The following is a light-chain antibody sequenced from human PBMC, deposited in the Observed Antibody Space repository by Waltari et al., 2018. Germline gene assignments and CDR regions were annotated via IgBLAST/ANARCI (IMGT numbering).Light chain of an antibody. CDR3: SSYTSSTTLLYV. Sequence: QSALTQPASVSGSPGPSITISCTGTSSDVGAYNSVSWYQQHPGKAPQLMIYEVSNRPSGISNRFSGSKSGYTASLTISGLQAEDEAEYYCSSYTSSTTLLYVFGTGTKVTVL. CDR1: SSDVGAYNS. J-gene: IGLJ1*01. CDR2: EVS. V-gene: IGLV2-14*01.